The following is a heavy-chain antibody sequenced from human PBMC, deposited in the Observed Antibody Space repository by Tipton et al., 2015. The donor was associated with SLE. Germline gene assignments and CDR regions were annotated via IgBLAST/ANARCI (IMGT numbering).Heavy chain of an antibody. CDR1: GGSFSGYY. CDR2: INHRGST. J-gene: IGHJ4*02. CDR3: ARAVEELVPPDY. D-gene: IGHD6-6*01. Sequence: TLSLTCEVYGGSFSGYYWSWIRQPPGKGLEWIGEINHRGSTNYNPSLKSRLTISVDTSKNQFSLKLSSVTAADTAVYYCARAVEELVPPDYWGQGTLVTVSS. V-gene: IGHV4-34*01.